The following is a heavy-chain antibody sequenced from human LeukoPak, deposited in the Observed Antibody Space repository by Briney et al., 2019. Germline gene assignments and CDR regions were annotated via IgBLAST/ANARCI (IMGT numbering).Heavy chain of an antibody. CDR2: IYPAESDV. CDR1: GYSFSNHW. D-gene: IGHD5-18*01. V-gene: IGHV5-51*01. Sequence: GGSLKISCKGSGYSFSNHWIGWVRQMPGKGLEWMGVIYPAESDVRYSPSFQGQVTISADKSFGTAYLQWSSLKASDTAMYYCARHFRQYNYGYYFDYWGQGTLVTVSS. CDR3: ARHFRQYNYGYYFDY. J-gene: IGHJ4*02.